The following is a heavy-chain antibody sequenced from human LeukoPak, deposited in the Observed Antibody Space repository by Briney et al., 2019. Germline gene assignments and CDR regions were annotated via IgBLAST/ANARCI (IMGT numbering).Heavy chain of an antibody. D-gene: IGHD2-15*01. CDR2: IKPDGSEK. V-gene: IGHV3-7*05. CDR1: GFTFSNYW. Sequence: GGSLRLSCAASGFTFSNYWMNWVRQAPGKGLEWVANIKPDGSEKYYVDSVKGRFTISRDNAKNSLYLQMNSLRVDDTAVYYCARRESVSHSLPFDYWGQGTLVTVSS. CDR3: ARRESVSHSLPFDY. J-gene: IGHJ4*02.